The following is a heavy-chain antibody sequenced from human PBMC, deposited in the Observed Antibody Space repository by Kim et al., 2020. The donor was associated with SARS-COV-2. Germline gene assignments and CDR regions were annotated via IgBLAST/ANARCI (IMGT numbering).Heavy chain of an antibody. D-gene: IGHD3-22*01. Sequence: VKGRFTISRDNYKNTLYLQMNSLRAEDTAVYYCAKYYYNSGGYYEAAFDYWGQGTLVTVSS. V-gene: IGHV3-66*01. J-gene: IGHJ4*02. CDR3: AKYYYNSGGYYEAAFDY.